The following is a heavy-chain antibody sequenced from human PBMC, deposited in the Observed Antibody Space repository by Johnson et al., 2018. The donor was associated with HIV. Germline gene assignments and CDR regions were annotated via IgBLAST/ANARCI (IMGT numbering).Heavy chain of an antibody. V-gene: IGHV3-66*01. CDR2: IYSGGST. D-gene: IGHD2-2*02. J-gene: IGHJ3*02. CDR3: ARDDTEADGAFDI. Sequence: EVQLVESGGGLVQPGGSLRLSCAASGFSVSSKYMSWVRQAPGKGLEWVSVIYSGGSTFYADSVKGRFTISRDNSGNTLYLQMNSLRAEDTAVYYCARDDTEADGAFDIWGQGTMVTVSS. CDR1: GFSVSSKY.